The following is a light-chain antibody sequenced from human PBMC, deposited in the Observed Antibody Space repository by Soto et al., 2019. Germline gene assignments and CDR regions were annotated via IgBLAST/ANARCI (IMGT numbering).Light chain of an antibody. CDR3: QSYDRSLSGTV. CDR2: GNN. Sequence: QSVLTQPPSVSGAPGQRVTISCTGSSSNIGADYDVRWYKQLPGTAPKLLIFGNNNRPSGVPDRFSGSKFGPSASLAITGLQDDDEADYYCQSYDRSLSGTVLGGGTKVTVL. J-gene: IGLJ3*02. V-gene: IGLV1-40*01. CDR1: SSNIGADYD.